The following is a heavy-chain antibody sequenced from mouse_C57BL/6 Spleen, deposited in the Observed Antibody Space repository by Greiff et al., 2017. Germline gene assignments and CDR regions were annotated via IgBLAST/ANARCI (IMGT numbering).Heavy chain of an antibody. Sequence: EVQLVESGGGLVKPGGSLKLSCAASGFTFSDYGMHWVRQAPEKGLEWVAYISSGSSTIYYADTVKGRFTISRDNAKNTLFLQMTSLRSEDTAMYYCAREVITTVVANHYFDYWGQGTTLTVSS. CDR3: AREVITTVVANHYFDY. D-gene: IGHD1-1*01. V-gene: IGHV5-17*01. CDR1: GFTFSDYG. CDR2: ISSGSSTI. J-gene: IGHJ2*01.